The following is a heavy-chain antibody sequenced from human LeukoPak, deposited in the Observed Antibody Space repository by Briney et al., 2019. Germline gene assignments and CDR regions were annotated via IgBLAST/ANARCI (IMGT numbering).Heavy chain of an antibody. Sequence: PSQTLSLTCTVSGGSISSGGYYWSWIRQHPGKGLEWIVYIYYSGSTYYNPSLKSRVTISVDTSKNQFSLKLSSVTAADTAVYYCARDQGYSSSWYGKNRGPTYYYYGMDVWGQGTTVTVSS. V-gene: IGHV4-31*03. CDR2: IYYSGST. J-gene: IGHJ6*02. D-gene: IGHD6-13*01. CDR3: ARDQGYSSSWYGKNRGPTYYYYGMDV. CDR1: GGSISSGGYY.